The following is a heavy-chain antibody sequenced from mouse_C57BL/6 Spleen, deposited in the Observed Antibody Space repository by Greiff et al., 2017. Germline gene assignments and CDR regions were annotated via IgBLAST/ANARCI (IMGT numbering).Heavy chain of an antibody. CDR3: ARGRYYYGSSYVWYFDV. D-gene: IGHD1-1*01. Sequence: VQLKESGPELVKPGASVKMSCKASGYTFTDYNMHWVKQSHGKSLEWIGYINPNNGGTSYNQKFKGKATLTVNKSSSTAYMELRSLTSEDSAVYYCARGRYYYGSSYVWYFDVWGTGTTVTVSS. CDR2: INPNNGGT. CDR1: GYTFTDYN. J-gene: IGHJ1*03. V-gene: IGHV1-22*01.